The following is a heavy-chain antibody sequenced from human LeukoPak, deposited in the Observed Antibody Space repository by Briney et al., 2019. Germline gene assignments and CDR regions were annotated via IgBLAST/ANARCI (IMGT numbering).Heavy chain of an antibody. Sequence: GGSLRLSCAASGFTFSSYSMNWVRQAPGKGLEWISYMSSSSSTIYYADSVRGRFTISRDNSKNTLYLQMNSLRAEDTAVYYCARASPIVPDYFDYWGQGTLVTVSS. CDR3: ARASPIVPDYFDY. V-gene: IGHV3-48*01. CDR1: GFTFSSYS. D-gene: IGHD3-22*01. CDR2: MSSSSSTI. J-gene: IGHJ4*02.